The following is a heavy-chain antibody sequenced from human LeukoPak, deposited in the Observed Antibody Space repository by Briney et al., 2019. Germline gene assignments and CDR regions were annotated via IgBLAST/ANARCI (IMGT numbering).Heavy chain of an antibody. J-gene: IGHJ5*02. D-gene: IGHD6-13*01. Sequence: ASVKVSCKVSGYTLTELSMHWVRQAPGKGLEWMGGFEPEDGETIYAQKFQGRVTMTEDTSTDTAYMELSSLRSEDTAVYYCATQLHSSWFPNWFDPWGQGTLVTVSS. CDR3: ATQLHSSWFPNWFDP. CDR1: GYTLTELS. CDR2: FEPEDGET. V-gene: IGHV1-24*01.